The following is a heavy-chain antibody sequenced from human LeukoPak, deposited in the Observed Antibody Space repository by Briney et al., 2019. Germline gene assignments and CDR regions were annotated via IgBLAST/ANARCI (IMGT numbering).Heavy chain of an antibody. CDR1: GGSFSGYY. Sequence: PSETLSLTCAVYGGSFSGYYWSWIRQPPGKGLEWIGEINHSGSTNNNPSLKSRVTISVDTSKTQFSLKLSSVAAADTAVYYCARHLAKGLGAFDIWGQGTMVTVSS. J-gene: IGHJ3*02. D-gene: IGHD6-19*01. V-gene: IGHV4-34*01. CDR2: INHSGST. CDR3: ARHLAKGLGAFDI.